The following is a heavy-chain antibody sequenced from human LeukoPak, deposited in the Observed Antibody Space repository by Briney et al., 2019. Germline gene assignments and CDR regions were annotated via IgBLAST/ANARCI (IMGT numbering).Heavy chain of an antibody. CDR2: IYYSGST. V-gene: IGHV4-39*01. J-gene: IGHJ4*02. CDR1: GGSITSSSYY. Sequence: SETLSLTCTVSGGSITSSSYYWGWIRQPPGKGLEWIGNIYYSGSTYYNPSLKSRVTISVDTSKNQFSLKLSSVTAADTAVYYCARGQVVPEVWGQGTLVTVSS. CDR3: ARGQVVPEV. D-gene: IGHD2-15*01.